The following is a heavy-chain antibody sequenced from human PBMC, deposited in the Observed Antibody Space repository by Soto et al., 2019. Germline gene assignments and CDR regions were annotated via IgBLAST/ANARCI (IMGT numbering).Heavy chain of an antibody. CDR2: MNPNSGNT. CDR3: ARTSGSAGIYYMDV. CDR1: GYTFTSYD. V-gene: IGHV1-8*01. D-gene: IGHD6-13*01. J-gene: IGHJ6*03. Sequence: GASVKVSCKASGYTFTSYDINWVRQATGQGLEWMGWMNPNSGNTGYAQKFQGRVTMTRNTSISTAYMELSSLRSEDTAVYYCARTSGSAGIYYMDVWGKGTTVTVSS.